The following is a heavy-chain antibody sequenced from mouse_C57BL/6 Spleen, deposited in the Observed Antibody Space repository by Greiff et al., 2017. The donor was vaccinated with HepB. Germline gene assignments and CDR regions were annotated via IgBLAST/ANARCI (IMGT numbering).Heavy chain of an antibody. D-gene: IGHD1-1*01. CDR2: INPYNGDT. CDR3: ASLYYYGSMDY. Sequence: EVQLQQSGPELVKPGDSVKISCKASGYSFTGYFMNWVMQSHGKSLEWIGRINPYNGDTFYNQKFKGKATLTVDKSSSTAHMELRSLTSEDSAVYYCASLYYYGSMDYWGQGTSVTVSS. CDR1: GYSFTGYF. J-gene: IGHJ4*01. V-gene: IGHV1-20*01.